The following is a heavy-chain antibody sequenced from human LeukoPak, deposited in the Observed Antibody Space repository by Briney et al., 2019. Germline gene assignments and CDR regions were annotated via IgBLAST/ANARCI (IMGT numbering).Heavy chain of an antibody. D-gene: IGHD3-10*01. J-gene: IGHJ5*02. CDR1: GGSFSGYY. V-gene: IGHV4-34*01. Sequence: SETLSLTCAVYGGSFSGYYWSWIRQSPGKGLEWIGEINHSGTTNDNPSLKSRVTISVDTSKNQFSLKLSSVTAADTAVYYCARRYGSGSYYNWFDPWGQGTLVTVSS. CDR2: INHSGTT. CDR3: ARRYGSGSYYNWFDP.